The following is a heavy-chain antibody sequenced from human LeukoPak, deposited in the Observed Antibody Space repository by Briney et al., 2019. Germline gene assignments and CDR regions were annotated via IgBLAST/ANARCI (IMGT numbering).Heavy chain of an antibody. D-gene: IGHD6-19*01. CDR3: TREEWLVFHDWFDP. CDR1: GFTFSSYW. V-gene: IGHV3-7*01. CDR2: IKQVGSEK. Sequence: GGSLRLSCAASGFTFSSYWISWVSQAPGKGLEWVANIKQVGSEKYYVDSVKGRFTISRDNAKNSLYLQMNSLRAEDTAVYYCTREEWLVFHDWFDPWGQGTLVTVSS. J-gene: IGHJ5*02.